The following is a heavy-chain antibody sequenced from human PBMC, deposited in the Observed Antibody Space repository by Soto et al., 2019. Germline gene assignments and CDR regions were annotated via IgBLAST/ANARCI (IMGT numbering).Heavy chain of an antibody. CDR1: GFTFSSYS. CDR2: ISSSSGYI. Sequence: GGSLSLSCAASGFTFSSYSMNWVRQAPGKGLECVSSISSSSGYIYYADPVKGRFTISRDNSKNTLYLQMSSLRAEDMAVYYCARGIAAAGIDYWGQGTLVTVSS. V-gene: IGHV3-21*01. J-gene: IGHJ4*02. CDR3: ARGIAAAGIDY. D-gene: IGHD6-13*01.